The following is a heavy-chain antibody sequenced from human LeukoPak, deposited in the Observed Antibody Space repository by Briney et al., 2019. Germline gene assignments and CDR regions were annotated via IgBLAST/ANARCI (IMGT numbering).Heavy chain of an antibody. CDR1: GFTFSSYW. CDR3: ASPSGYSSSWYHDY. V-gene: IGHV3-74*01. D-gene: IGHD6-13*01. J-gene: IGHJ4*02. Sequence: PGGSLRLSCAASGFTFSSYWMHWVRHAPGKGQVWVSRINSDGSSTSYADSVKGRFTISRDNAKNTLYLQMNSLRAEDTAVYYCASPSGYSSSWYHDYWGQGTLVTVSS. CDR2: INSDGSST.